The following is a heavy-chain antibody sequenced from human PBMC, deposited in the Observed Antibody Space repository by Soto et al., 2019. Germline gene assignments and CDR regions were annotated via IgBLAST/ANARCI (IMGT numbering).Heavy chain of an antibody. Sequence: PSETLSLTCTVSGGSISSSSYYWGWIRQPPGKGLEWIGSIYYSGSTYYNPSLKSRVTISVDTSKNQFSLKLSSVTAADTAVYYCARPVGMAARDWFDPWGQGTLVTVSS. J-gene: IGHJ5*02. CDR2: IYYSGST. D-gene: IGHD6-13*01. CDR1: GGSISSSSYY. V-gene: IGHV4-39*01. CDR3: ARPVGMAARDWFDP.